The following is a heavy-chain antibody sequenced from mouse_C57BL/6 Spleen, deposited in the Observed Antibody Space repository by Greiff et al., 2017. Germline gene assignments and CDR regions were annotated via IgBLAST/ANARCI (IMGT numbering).Heavy chain of an antibody. D-gene: IGHD1-1*01. CDR1: GYTFTDYN. J-gene: IGHJ2*01. CDR3: ARIRGYFDY. Sequence: EVQLQQSGPELVKPGASVKMSCKASGYTFTDYNMHWVKQSHGQSLEWIGYINPNNGGTSYNQKFKGKATLTVNKSSSTAYMELRSLTSEESAVYYCARIRGYFDYWGQGTTLTVSS. CDR2: INPNNGGT. V-gene: IGHV1-22*01.